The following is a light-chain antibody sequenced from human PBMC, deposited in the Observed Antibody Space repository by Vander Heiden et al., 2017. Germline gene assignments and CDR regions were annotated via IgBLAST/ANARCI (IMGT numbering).Light chain of an antibody. CDR2: GAS. CDR1: QSVGSN. Sequence: VMTQSPATLSVSPGDRAPLSCRASQSVGSNLAWYQQKPGQAPRLLIFGASTRGIGIPARFSGSGSGTEFTLTISSLQSEDFAVYFCQQYNNWPRTFGQGTKVDIK. CDR3: QQYNNWPRT. V-gene: IGKV3-15*01. J-gene: IGKJ1*01.